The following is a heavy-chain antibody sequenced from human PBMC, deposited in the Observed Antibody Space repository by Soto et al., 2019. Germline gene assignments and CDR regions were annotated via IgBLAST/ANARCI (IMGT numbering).Heavy chain of an antibody. J-gene: IGHJ4*02. V-gene: IGHV3-66*01. CDR1: GFTVSNNY. CDR2: IYSGGST. Sequence: EVQLVESGGGLVQPGGSLRLSCVVSGFTVSNNYMSWVRQAPGKGLEWVSVIYSGGSTSYINSVKGRSTISRDNSKNTVYLQMNSLRAEDTAVYYCARPDTVRGVSYWGQGTLVTVSS. CDR3: ARPDTVRGVSY. D-gene: IGHD3-10*01.